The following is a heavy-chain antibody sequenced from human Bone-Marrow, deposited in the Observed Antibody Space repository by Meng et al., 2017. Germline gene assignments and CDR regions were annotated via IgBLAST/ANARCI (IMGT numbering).Heavy chain of an antibody. CDR3: ARDLGGSIVGATGTDWYFDL. CDR1: GGSISSGSYY. V-gene: IGHV4-61*02. CDR2: IYTSGST. J-gene: IGHJ2*01. Sequence: SETLSLTCTVSGGSISSGSYYWSWIRQPAGKGLEWIGRIYTSGSTNYNPSLKSRVTISVDTSKNQFSLKLSSVTAADTAVYYCARDLGGSIVGATGTDWYFDLWGLGTLVTVSS. D-gene: IGHD1-26*01.